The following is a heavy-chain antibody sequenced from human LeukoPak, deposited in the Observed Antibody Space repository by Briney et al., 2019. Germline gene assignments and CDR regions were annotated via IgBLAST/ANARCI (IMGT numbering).Heavy chain of an antibody. CDR3: ARYCTNGVCYTPGYYFDY. V-gene: IGHV3-48*03. J-gene: IGHJ4*02. D-gene: IGHD2-8*01. CDR1: GFTFSSYE. CDR2: ISSSGSTI. Sequence: HPGGFLILSCAASGFTFSSYEMNWVRQAPGKGLEWVSYISSSGSTIYYADSVKGRFTISRDNAKNSLYLQMNSLRAEDTAVYYCARYCTNGVCYTPGYYFDYWGQGTLVTVSS.